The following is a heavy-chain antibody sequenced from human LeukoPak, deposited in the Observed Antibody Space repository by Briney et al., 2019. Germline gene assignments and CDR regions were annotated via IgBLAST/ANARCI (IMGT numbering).Heavy chain of an antibody. CDR3: ATIASPSITISGVVTPLDP. CDR2: FDPKDGEA. CDR1: GYTFTELS. Sequence: ASVKVSCKVSGYTFTELSMHWVRQAPGKGLEWMGGFDPKDGEAIYAQKFQGRVTMTEDTSTDTAYMELSSLRYEDTAVYYSATIASPSITISGVVTPLDPWGQGTLVTVSS. V-gene: IGHV1-24*01. D-gene: IGHD3-3*01. J-gene: IGHJ5*02.